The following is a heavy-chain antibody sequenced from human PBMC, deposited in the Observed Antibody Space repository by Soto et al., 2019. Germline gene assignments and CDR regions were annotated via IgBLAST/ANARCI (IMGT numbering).Heavy chain of an antibody. CDR3: AKERSSGWSFDY. V-gene: IGHV3-23*01. D-gene: IGHD6-19*01. CDR1: GFTFSTYA. J-gene: IGHJ4*02. CDR2: ISGSGDST. Sequence: EVQLLESGGGLVQPGGSLRLSCAASGFTFSTYAMSWVRQAPGKGLEWVSGISGSGDSTYYADSVKGRFTVSRDNSKNTLYLQMNSLRAAVTAVFYCAKERSSGWSFDYWGQGTRVTVSS.